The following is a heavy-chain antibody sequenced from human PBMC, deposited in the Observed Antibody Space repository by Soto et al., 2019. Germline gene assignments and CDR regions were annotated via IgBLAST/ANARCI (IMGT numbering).Heavy chain of an antibody. D-gene: IGHD3-3*02. CDR1: GSSINSSGYY. CDR2: MFYGVST. J-gene: IGHJ4*02. Sequence: SETLSLTCTVSGSSINSSGYYWDWIRQPPGKGLEWIGSMFYGVSTYYNPSLKSRVTVSVDTSKNQFSLNLRSVTATDTAVYYCARLPSRHLVDYWGQGTLVTVSS. CDR3: ARLPSRHLVDY. V-gene: IGHV4-39*01.